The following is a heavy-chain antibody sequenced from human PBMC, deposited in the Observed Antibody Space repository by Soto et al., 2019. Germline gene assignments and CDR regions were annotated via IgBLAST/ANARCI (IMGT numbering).Heavy chain of an antibody. CDR2: INPSGGST. Sequence: QVQLVQSGAEVKKPGASVKVSCKASGYTFTSYYMHWVRQAPGQGLEWMGIINPSGGSTSYAQKFQVRVMMTRETSTRTVYMELSSLSSEDTAVYYCARAQRYYDFWSGYCWGRDWFDPWGKGTLVTVSS. J-gene: IGHJ5*02. V-gene: IGHV1-46*01. CDR1: GYTFTSYY. D-gene: IGHD3-3*01. CDR3: ARAQRYYDFWSGYCWGRDWFDP.